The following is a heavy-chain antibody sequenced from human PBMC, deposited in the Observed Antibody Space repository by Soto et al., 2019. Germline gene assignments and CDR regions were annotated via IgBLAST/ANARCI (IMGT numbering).Heavy chain of an antibody. CDR3: ARDLGMQYFDL. J-gene: IGHJ2*01. V-gene: IGHV1-18*01. Sequence: GASVKVSCKASGYTFTSYGISWVRQAPGQRLEWMGWISAYNGNTKYAQKFQGRVTITRDTSASTAYMELSSLRSEDTAVYYCARDLGMQYFDLWGRGTLVTVSS. D-gene: IGHD7-27*01. CDR2: ISAYNGNT. CDR1: GYTFTSYG.